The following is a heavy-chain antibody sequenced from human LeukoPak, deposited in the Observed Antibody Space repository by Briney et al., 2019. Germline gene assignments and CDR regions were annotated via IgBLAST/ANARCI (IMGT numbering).Heavy chain of an antibody. Sequence: SETLSLTCTVSGGSISSSSYYWGWIRQPPGKGLEWIGSIYYSGSTYYNPSLKSRVTISVDTSKNQFSLKLSSVTAADTAVYYCARPHTRYGSGSYYNGKWFDPWGQGTLVTVSS. V-gene: IGHV4-39*07. D-gene: IGHD3-10*01. CDR3: ARPHTRYGSGSYYNGKWFDP. CDR2: IYYSGST. J-gene: IGHJ5*02. CDR1: GGSISSSSYY.